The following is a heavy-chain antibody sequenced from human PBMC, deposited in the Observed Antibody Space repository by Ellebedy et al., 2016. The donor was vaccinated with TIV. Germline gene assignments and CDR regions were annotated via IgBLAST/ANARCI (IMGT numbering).Heavy chain of an antibody. CDR1: GITFSNAW. V-gene: IGHV3-15*01. J-gene: IGHJ4*02. CDR3: TNAILGFTKEVDY. CDR2: IRGNSEGGTT. D-gene: IGHD2-2*02. Sequence: GESLKISCTTSGITFSNAWMSWVRQAPGKGLEWVGRIRGNSEGGTTEDAAPVKGRFIISRDDSKNTLYLQMNSLKTEDTAMYYCTNAILGFTKEVDYWGQGTQVTVSS.